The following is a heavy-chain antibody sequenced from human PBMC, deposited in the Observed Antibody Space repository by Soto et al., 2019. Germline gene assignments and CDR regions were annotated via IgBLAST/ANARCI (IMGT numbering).Heavy chain of an antibody. CDR2: IYYNGNT. Sequence: SETLSLTCTVSGGSISTYFWSWIRQPPGKGLEWIGYIYYNGNTNYNPSLESRVTMSVDSSKNQFSLKLSSVTAADTAVYYCARHPDEYYFDYWGQGTLVTVSS. V-gene: IGHV4-59*08. CDR3: ARHPDEYYFDY. J-gene: IGHJ4*02. CDR1: GGSISTYF.